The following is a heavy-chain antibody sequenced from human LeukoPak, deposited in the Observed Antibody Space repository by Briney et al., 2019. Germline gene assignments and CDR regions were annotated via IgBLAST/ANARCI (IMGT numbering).Heavy chain of an antibody. J-gene: IGHJ4*02. V-gene: IGHV3-21*01. Sequence: GGSLRLSCTASGFSFSSYTMNWDRQAPGKGLEWVSSISSSSIYIYYADSVKGRFTISRDSAKNSLYLQMNSLRAEDTAVYYCARVGYTYGSDYWGQGTLVTVSS. D-gene: IGHD5-18*01. CDR2: ISSSSIYI. CDR3: ARVGYTYGSDY. CDR1: GFSFSSYT.